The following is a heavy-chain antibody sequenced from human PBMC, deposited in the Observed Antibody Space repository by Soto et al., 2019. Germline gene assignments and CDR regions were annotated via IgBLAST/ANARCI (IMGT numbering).Heavy chain of an antibody. Sequence: EVQLLESGGGLVQPGGSLRLSCAASGFTFSSYAMTWVRQAPGKGLEWVSGISESGAGTYYASSVKGRFTISRDNSKNTLYLQMNSLRAEDTALYYCVKTPSPVLWWSDYWGQGTLVTVSS. CDR3: VKTPSPVLWWSDY. CDR1: GFTFSSYA. V-gene: IGHV3-23*01. J-gene: IGHJ4*02. CDR2: ISESGAGT. D-gene: IGHD2-21*01.